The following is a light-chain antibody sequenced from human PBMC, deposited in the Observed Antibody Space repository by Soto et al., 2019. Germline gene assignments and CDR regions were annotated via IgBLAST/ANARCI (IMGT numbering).Light chain of an antibody. CDR1: QGVGSN. Sequence: EIVMTQSPATLSVSPGETATLSCRASQGVGSNLAWYQQKPGQAPRLLIYAASTRATGIPARFSGSGSGTEFTLTISSLQSEDFAIYYCQQYNNWSFGQGTRLEMK. CDR3: QQYNNWS. J-gene: IGKJ5*01. V-gene: IGKV3-15*01. CDR2: AAS.